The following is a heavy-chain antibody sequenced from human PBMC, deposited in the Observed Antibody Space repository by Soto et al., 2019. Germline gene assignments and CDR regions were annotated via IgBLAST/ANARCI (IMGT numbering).Heavy chain of an antibody. J-gene: IGHJ6*03. V-gene: IGHV1-69*04. Sequence: SVKVSCKASGGTFSSYTISWVRQAPGQGLEWMGRIIPILGIANYAQKFQGRVTITADKSTSTACMELSSLRSEDTAVYYCARDCSGGSCYSEDYYSYYYMDVWGKGTTVTVSS. D-gene: IGHD2-15*01. CDR2: IIPILGIA. CDR3: ARDCSGGSCYSEDYYSYYYMDV. CDR1: GGTFSSYT.